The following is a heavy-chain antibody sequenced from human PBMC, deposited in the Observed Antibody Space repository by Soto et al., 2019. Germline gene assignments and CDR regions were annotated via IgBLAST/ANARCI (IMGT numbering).Heavy chain of an antibody. CDR2: IYYSGST. D-gene: IGHD3-16*01. V-gene: IGHV4-31*03. Sequence: PSETLSLTCTVSGGSISSGGYYWSWIRQHPGKGLEWIGYIYYSGSTYYNPSLKSRVTISVDTSKNQFSLKLSSVTAADTAVYYCARRGKLSDYYYYYGMDVWGQGTKVPVYS. CDR1: GGSISSGGYY. J-gene: IGHJ6*02. CDR3: ARRGKLSDYYYYYGMDV.